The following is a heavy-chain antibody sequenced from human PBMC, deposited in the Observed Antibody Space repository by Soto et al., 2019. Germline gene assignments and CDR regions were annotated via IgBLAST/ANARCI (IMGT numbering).Heavy chain of an antibody. V-gene: IGHV3-30-3*01. CDR3: ARGRIAAAGYFDY. J-gene: IGHJ4*02. CDR1: GFTFSSYA. Sequence: GGSLRLSCAASGFTFSSYAMHWVRQAPGKGLEWVVVISYDGSNKYYADSVKGRFTISRDNSKNTLYLQMNSLRAEDTAVYYCARGRIAAAGYFDYWGQGTLVTVSS. D-gene: IGHD6-13*01. CDR2: ISYDGSNK.